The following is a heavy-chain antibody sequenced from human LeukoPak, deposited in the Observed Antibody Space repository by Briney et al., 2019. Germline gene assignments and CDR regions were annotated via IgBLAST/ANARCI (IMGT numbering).Heavy chain of an antibody. CDR1: GFTFSSYA. CDR3: AKGDSSSWFFDY. V-gene: IGHV3-23*01. Sequence: GGSLRLSCAASGFTFSSYAMSWVRQAPGKGLEWVSGISGSGGTTYYADSVKGRFTISRDNSKNTLYLQMNSLRAEDTAVYYCAKGDSSSWFFDYWGQGTLVTVSS. J-gene: IGHJ4*02. D-gene: IGHD6-13*01. CDR2: ISGSGGTT.